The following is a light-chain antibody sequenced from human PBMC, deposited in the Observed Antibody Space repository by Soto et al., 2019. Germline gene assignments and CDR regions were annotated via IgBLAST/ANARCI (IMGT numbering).Light chain of an antibody. CDR1: QSVSSNY. CDR3: YQFGRAPLT. V-gene: IGKV3-20*01. J-gene: IGKJ4*01. CDR2: DAS. Sequence: EIVLTQSPGILSLSPGERATLSCRASQSVSSNYLVWCQQKPGQAPRLVIYDASTRATGIPDRFSGSGSGTAFTLTISGLEPEDFAVYYCYQFGRAPLTFGGGTKVEIK.